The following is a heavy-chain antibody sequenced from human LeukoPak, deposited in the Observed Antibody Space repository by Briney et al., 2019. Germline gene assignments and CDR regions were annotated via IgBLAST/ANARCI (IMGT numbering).Heavy chain of an antibody. CDR2: ISHSGST. J-gene: IGHJ4*02. V-gene: IGHV4-34*01. Sequence: SGTLSLTCAVYGGSFSGYFWSWIRQPPGKGLEWLGEISHSGSTNYNPSLKSRVTISVDTSKNQFSLQLSSVTAADTAVYYCARGISEWELDYWGQGTLVTVSS. CDR3: ARGISEWELDY. CDR1: GGSFSGYF. D-gene: IGHD1-26*01.